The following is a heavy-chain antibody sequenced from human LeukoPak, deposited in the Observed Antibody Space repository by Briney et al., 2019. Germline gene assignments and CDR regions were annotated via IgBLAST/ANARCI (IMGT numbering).Heavy chain of an antibody. CDR1: GYTFAKFY. D-gene: IGHD3-10*01. J-gene: IGHJ4*02. CDR2: IIPIFGTT. V-gene: IGHV1-69*13. CDR3: ARIVGIASRGYFDY. Sequence: GASVKVSCKASGYTFAKFYIHWVRQAPGQGPEWMGGIIPIFGTTNYAQKFQGRVTITADESTSTAYMELSSLRSEDTAVCYCARIVGIASRGYFDYWGQGTLVTVSS.